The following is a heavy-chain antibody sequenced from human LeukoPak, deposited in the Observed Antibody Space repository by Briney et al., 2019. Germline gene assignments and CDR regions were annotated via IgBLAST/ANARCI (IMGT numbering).Heavy chain of an antibody. CDR1: GFTVSSYE. J-gene: IGHJ3*02. CDR3: ARARFTYYYGSGSRLGAFDI. D-gene: IGHD3-10*01. Sequence: GSLILSCAASGFTVSSYEMNWVRQAPGKGLVWVSYISSSGSTIYYADSVKGRFTISRDNAKNSLYLQMNSLRAEDTAVYYCARARFTYYYGSGSRLGAFDIWGQGTMVTVSS. CDR2: ISSSGSTI. V-gene: IGHV3-48*03.